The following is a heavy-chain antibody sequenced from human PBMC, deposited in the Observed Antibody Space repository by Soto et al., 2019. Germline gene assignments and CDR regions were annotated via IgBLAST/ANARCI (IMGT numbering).Heavy chain of an antibody. CDR3: ARDRAYYGSGDSAKTPKKSRWFDP. D-gene: IGHD3-10*01. CDR1: GASISSNTYY. Sequence: SQTLSLTCTVSGASISSNTYYRAWIRRPPGKGLECIGSIYYDGSTYYNPSLKSRLTISVDTSKNQFSLKLSSVTAADTAMYYCARDRAYYGSGDSAKTPKKSRWFDPWGQGTLVTVSS. CDR2: IYYDGST. V-gene: IGHV4-39*07. J-gene: IGHJ5*02.